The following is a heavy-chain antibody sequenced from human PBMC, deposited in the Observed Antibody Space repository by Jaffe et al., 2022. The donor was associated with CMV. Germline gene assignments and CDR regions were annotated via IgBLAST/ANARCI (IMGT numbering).Heavy chain of an antibody. CDR3: ARGGGCTSGLCQNAAYFQH. D-gene: IGHD2-8*01. V-gene: IGHV3-48*03. Sequence: EVHLVESGGGLVQPGGSLRLSCAASGFTFSSYEMNWVRQAPGKGLEWISNITGSGSFTNYAESVKGRFIISRDNAKNSLFLQMNSLRAEDTALYYCARGGGCTSGLCQNAAYFQHWGQGTLVTVSS. J-gene: IGHJ1*01. CDR2: ITGSGSFT. CDR1: GFTFSSYE.